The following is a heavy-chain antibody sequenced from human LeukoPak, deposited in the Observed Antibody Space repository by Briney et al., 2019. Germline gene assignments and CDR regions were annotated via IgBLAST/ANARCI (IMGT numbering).Heavy chain of an antibody. J-gene: IGHJ4*02. V-gene: IGHV1-2*06. D-gene: IGHD7-27*01. CDR2: INPDSGAP. CDR3: ATGMGTDFDY. Sequence: GASVKVSFKASGYTFTSYYMHWVRQAPGQGLEWMGRINPDSGAPNYAQKFQGRVTMTRDTSMNTAYMELSRLRSDDTAVYYCATGMGTDFDYWGQGSLVTVSS. CDR1: GYTFTSYY.